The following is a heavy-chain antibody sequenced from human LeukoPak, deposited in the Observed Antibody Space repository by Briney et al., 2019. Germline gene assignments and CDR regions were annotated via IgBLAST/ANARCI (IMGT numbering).Heavy chain of an antibody. CDR2: MNHDGSEK. D-gene: IGHD6-19*01. CDR3: ARDQWWQFIAVAITSFFDC. CDR1: GFTFSSYW. V-gene: IGHV3-7*01. J-gene: IGHJ4*02. Sequence: PGGSLRLSCSASGFTFSSYWMNWVRQAPGKGLEWVANMNHDGSEKYYIDSVKGRFTISRDNAKNSLYLQMNSLRAEDTAVYYCARDQWWQFIAVAITSFFDCWGLGTLVTVSS.